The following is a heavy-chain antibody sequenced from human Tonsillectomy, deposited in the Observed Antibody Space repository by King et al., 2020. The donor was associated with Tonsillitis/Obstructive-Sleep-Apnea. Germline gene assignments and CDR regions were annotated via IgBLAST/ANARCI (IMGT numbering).Heavy chain of an antibody. CDR2: ISSSSSYI. V-gene: IGHV3-21*01. Sequence: VQLVESGGGLVKPGGSLRLSCAASGFTFSNYNMNWVRQAPGKRLEWVSSISSSSSYIYYADSVKGRFTISRDNAKNSLYLQMNSQRAEDTAVYYCARGATSTTSYYYLDVWGKGTTVSVSS. CDR1: GFTFSNYN. CDR3: ARGATSTTSYYYLDV. J-gene: IGHJ6*03. D-gene: IGHD2-2*01.